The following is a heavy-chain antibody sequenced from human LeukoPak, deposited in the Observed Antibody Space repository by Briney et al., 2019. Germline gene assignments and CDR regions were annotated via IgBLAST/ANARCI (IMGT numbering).Heavy chain of an antibody. V-gene: IGHV1-8*01. Sequence: ASVKVSCKPSGYTFTTYDINWVRQATGQGLEWMGWMNPNSGNTGYAQKFQGRVTMTRDTSTSTVYMELSSLRSEDTAVYYCARAPQYYYDSSGYYFTMEYWGQGTLVTVSS. CDR2: MNPNSGNT. CDR3: ARAPQYYYDSSGYYFTMEY. J-gene: IGHJ4*02. CDR1: GYTFTTYD. D-gene: IGHD3-22*01.